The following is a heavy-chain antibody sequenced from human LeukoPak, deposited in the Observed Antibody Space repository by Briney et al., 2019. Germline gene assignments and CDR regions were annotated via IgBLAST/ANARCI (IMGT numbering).Heavy chain of an antibody. V-gene: IGHV4-31*03. CDR3: ARASGYDYPLFDD. D-gene: IGHD5-12*01. CDR1: GCSISSGGYY. J-gene: IGHJ4*02. CDR2: IDYSGST. Sequence: PSETLSLTCTVSGCSISSGGYYWSWIRQHPGKGLEWIGYIDYSGSTYYNPSLKSRVTISVDTSKNQCSLNLSSVTTAATAVYYGARASGYDYPLFDDWGQGTLVTVSS.